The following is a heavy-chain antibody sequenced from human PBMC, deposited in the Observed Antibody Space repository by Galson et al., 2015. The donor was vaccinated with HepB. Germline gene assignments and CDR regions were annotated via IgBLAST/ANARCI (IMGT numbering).Heavy chain of an antibody. Sequence: SLRLSCAASGFTFSSYAMHWVRQAPGKGLEYVSAISSNGGSTYYADSVKGRFTISRDNSKNTLYLQMSSLGAEDTAVYYCVKDGRRGEAAAGTDDYWGQGTLVTVSS. CDR3: VKDGRRGEAAAGTDDY. CDR1: GFTFSSYA. D-gene: IGHD6-13*01. J-gene: IGHJ4*02. V-gene: IGHV3-64D*06. CDR2: ISSNGGST.